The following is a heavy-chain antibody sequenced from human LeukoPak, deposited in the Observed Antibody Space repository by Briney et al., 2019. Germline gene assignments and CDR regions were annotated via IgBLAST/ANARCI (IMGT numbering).Heavy chain of an antibody. J-gene: IGHJ2*01. D-gene: IGHD1-26*01. Sequence: PGRSLRLSCAASGFTFSRYGMHWVRQAPGKGLEWVSSISSSGTYIYYADSMKGRFTISRDNAKNSLYLQMDSLRAEDTAAYYCARPRGWERRWYFDLWGRGTLVTVSS. CDR2: ISSSGTYI. CDR1: GFTFSRYG. CDR3: ARPRGWERRWYFDL. V-gene: IGHV3-21*01.